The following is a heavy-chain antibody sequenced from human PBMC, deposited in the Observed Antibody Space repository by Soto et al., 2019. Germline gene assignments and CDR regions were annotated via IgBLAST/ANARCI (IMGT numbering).Heavy chain of an antibody. Sequence: QVQLVQSGAEVKKPGSSVKVSCKASGGTFSSYAISWVRQAPGQGLEWMGGIIPIFGTANYAQKFQGRVTITADESTSTAYMELSSPRSEDMALYYCVRHRGDCSGGSCYPLYYYYYGMDVWVQGTTVTVSS. CDR1: GGTFSSYA. J-gene: IGHJ6*02. V-gene: IGHV1-69*01. CDR2: IIPIFGTA. D-gene: IGHD2-15*01. CDR3: VRHRGDCSGGSCYPLYYYYYGMDV.